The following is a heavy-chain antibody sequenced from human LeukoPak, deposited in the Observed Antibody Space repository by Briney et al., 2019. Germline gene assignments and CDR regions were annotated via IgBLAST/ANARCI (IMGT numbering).Heavy chain of an antibody. Sequence: SQTLSLTCTVSGGSINSDSYYWSWIRQPAGKGLEWIGRIYTSGSTNYNPSLKSRVIISVDTSKNQFSLKLSSVTAADTAVYYCARSYLWELLGVAFDLWGQGTMVTVSP. CDR2: IYTSGST. CDR1: GGSINSDSYY. V-gene: IGHV4-61*02. CDR3: ARSYLWELLGVAFDL. J-gene: IGHJ3*01. D-gene: IGHD1-26*01.